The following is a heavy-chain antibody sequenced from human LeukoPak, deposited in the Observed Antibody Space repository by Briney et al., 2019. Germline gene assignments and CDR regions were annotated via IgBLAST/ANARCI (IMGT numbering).Heavy chain of an antibody. CDR2: IRYDGSNK. J-gene: IGHJ6*04. V-gene: IGHV3-30*02. Sequence: PGGSLRLSCAASGFTFSSYGMHWVRQAPGKGLEWVAFIRYDGSNKYYADSVKGRFTISRDNSKNTLYLQMNSLRAEDTAVYYCAKDLLSIAARPGSLDVWGKGTTATVSS. CDR3: AKDLLSIAARPGSLDV. D-gene: IGHD6-6*01. CDR1: GFTFSSYG.